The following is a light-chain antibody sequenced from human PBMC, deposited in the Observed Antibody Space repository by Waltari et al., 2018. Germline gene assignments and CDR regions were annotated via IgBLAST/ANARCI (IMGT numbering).Light chain of an antibody. V-gene: IGKV1-33*01. Sequence: DIQMTQSPSSLSASVGDRVTITCQAIQDISNYLNWYQQKPGKAPKLLIYDASNLETGVTSRFSGSGSGTDFTFTISSLQPEDIATYYCQQYDSLPSTFGQGTRLEIK. CDR3: QQYDSLPST. CDR2: DAS. CDR1: QDISNY. J-gene: IGKJ5*01.